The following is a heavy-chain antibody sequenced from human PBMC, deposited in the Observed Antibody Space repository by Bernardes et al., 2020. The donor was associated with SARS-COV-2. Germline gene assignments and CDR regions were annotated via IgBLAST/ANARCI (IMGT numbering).Heavy chain of an antibody. J-gene: IGHJ4*02. CDR1: GFTFSDSW. CDR3: ARQDFWSGYYTDY. Sequence: GGSLRLSCAASGFTFSDSWMNWVRRAPGKGLEWVADIKPDGSEKFYMASVRGRFTISRDNAESSLYLQMNSLRAEDTAVYYCARQDFWSGYYTDYWGQGTLVTVSS. CDR2: IKPDGSEK. D-gene: IGHD3-3*01. V-gene: IGHV3-7*01.